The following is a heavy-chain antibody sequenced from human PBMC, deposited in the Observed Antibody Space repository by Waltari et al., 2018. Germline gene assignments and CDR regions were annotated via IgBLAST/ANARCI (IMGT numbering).Heavy chain of an antibody. CDR2: IFHSGNS. Sequence: QVQLQESGPGLVKPLETLSLTCTVSGGSIRSHNWSWIRQPPGKGLEWIGYIFHSGNSNYNPALQSRATMSVDTSKNQLSLKLSSVTAADTAVYYCARRRGSTGWYYFDYWGQGTLVTVSS. D-gene: IGHD6-19*01. CDR3: ARRRGSTGWYYFDY. J-gene: IGHJ4*02. V-gene: IGHV4-59*08. CDR1: GGSIRSHN.